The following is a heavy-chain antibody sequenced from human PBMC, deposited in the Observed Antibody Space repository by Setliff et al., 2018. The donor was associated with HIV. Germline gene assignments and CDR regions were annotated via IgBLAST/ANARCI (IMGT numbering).Heavy chain of an antibody. CDR3: ARVNEVATIIYYYYSMDV. D-gene: IGHD5-12*01. V-gene: IGHV4-34*01. J-gene: IGHJ6*03. CDR2: INHSGST. Sequence: SETLSLTCAVYGGSFSGYYWSWIRQPPGKGLEWIGEINHSGSTNYNPSLKSRVTISVDTSKNQFSLKLSSVTAADTAVYYCARVNEVATIIYYYYSMDVWGKGTTVPSP. CDR1: GGSFSGYY.